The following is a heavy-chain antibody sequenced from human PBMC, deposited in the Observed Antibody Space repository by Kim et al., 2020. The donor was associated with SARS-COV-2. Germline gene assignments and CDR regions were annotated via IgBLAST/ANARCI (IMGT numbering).Heavy chain of an antibody. Sequence: GGSLRLSCAASGFTFSDYYMSWIRQAPGKGLEWVSYISSSSSYTNYADSVKGRFTISRDNAKNSLYLQMNSLRAEDTAVYYCARTIGILWFGAEYFDYWGQGTLVTVSS. CDR1: GFTFSDYY. D-gene: IGHD3-10*01. CDR3: ARTIGILWFGAEYFDY. J-gene: IGHJ4*02. V-gene: IGHV3-11*06. CDR2: ISSSSSYT.